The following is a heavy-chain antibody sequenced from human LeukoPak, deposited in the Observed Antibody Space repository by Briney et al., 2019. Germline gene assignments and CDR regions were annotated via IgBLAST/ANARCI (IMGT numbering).Heavy chain of an antibody. CDR3: ARGRFVLYYDSSGYYY. D-gene: IGHD3-22*01. J-gene: IGHJ4*02. Sequence: SETLSPTCAVYGGSFSGYYWSWIRQPPGKGLEWIGEINHSGSTNYNPSLKSRVTISVDTSKNQFSLKLSSVTAADTAVYYCARGRFVLYYDSSGYYYWGQGTLVTVSS. V-gene: IGHV4-34*01. CDR2: INHSGST. CDR1: GGSFSGYY.